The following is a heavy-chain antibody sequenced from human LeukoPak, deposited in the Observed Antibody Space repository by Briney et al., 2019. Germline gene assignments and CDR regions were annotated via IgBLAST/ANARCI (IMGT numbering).Heavy chain of an antibody. J-gene: IGHJ4*02. CDR1: GFTFSSYA. D-gene: IGHD3-10*01. CDR3: AKDRRGYGSGSYYNSFDY. V-gene: IGHV3-30*02. Sequence: GGSLRLSCAASGFTFSSYAMHWVRQAPGKGLEWVAFIRYDGSNKYYADSVKGRFTISRDNSKNTLYLQMNSLRAEDTAVYYCAKDRRGYGSGSYYNSFDYWGQGTLVSVSS. CDR2: IRYDGSNK.